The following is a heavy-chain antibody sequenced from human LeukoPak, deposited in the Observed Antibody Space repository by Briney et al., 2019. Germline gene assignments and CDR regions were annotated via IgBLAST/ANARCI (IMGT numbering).Heavy chain of an antibody. Sequence: GGSLRLSCAASGFTFSSYSMNWVHQAPGKGLEWVSSISSSSSYIYYADSVKGRFTISRDNAKNSLYLQMNSLRAEDTAVYYCARDSLLLWFGTNYYGMDVWGKGTTVTVSS. J-gene: IGHJ6*04. CDR1: GFTFSSYS. CDR2: ISSSSSYI. D-gene: IGHD3-10*01. V-gene: IGHV3-21*01. CDR3: ARDSLLLWFGTNYYGMDV.